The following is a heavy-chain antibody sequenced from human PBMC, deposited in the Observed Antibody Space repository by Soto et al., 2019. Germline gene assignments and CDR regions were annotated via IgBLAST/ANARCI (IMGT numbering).Heavy chain of an antibody. D-gene: IGHD4-17*01. CDR3: ARGVSPDYGDYEPDYYYDGMDV. V-gene: IGHV1-69*01. J-gene: IGHJ6*02. Sequence: QVQLVQSGAEVKKPGSSVKVSCKASGGTFSSYAISWVRQAPGQGLEWMGGIIPIFGTANYAQKFQGRVTITADESTSTAYMELISLRSEDTAVYYCARGVSPDYGDYEPDYYYDGMDVWGQGTTVTVSS. CDR2: IIPIFGTA. CDR1: GGTFSSYA.